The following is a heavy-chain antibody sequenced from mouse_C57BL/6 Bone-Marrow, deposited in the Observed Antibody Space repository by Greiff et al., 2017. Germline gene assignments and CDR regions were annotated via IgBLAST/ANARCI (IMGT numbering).Heavy chain of an antibody. D-gene: IGHD1-1*01. J-gene: IGHJ3*01. CDR2: IDPEDGDT. V-gene: IGHV14-1*01. Sequence: VQLKQSGAELVRPGASVKLSCTASGFNIKDYYLHWVKQRPEQGLEWIGRIDPEDGDTEYAPKFPGKATMTADTSSNTAYLQLSSLTSEDTAVYYCTTPFTTVVATRAYWGQGTLVTVSA. CDR3: TTPFTTVVATRAY. CDR1: GFNIKDYY.